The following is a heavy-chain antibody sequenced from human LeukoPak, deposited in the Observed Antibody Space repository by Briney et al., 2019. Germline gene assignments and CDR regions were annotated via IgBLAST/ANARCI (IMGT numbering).Heavy chain of an antibody. V-gene: IGHV1-2*02. CDR1: GGTFSSYA. CDR2: INPNSGGA. D-gene: IGHD6-19*01. CDR3: ASGWSLYNWFDP. J-gene: IGHJ5*02. Sequence: ASVKVSCKASGGTFSSYAISWVRQAPGQGLEWMGWINPNSGGANYAQKFQGRVTMTRDTSISTAYMELSRLRSDDTAVYYCASGWSLYNWFDPWGQGTLVTVSS.